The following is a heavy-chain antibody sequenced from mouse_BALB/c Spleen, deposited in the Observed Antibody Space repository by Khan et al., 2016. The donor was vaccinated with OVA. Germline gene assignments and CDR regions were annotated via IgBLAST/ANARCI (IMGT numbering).Heavy chain of an antibody. V-gene: IGHV5-6*01. D-gene: IGHD1-1*01. CDR2: ITTGGAYT. Sequence: EVQGVESGGDFVRPGGSLKLSCAASGFTFSTYGMSWVRQTPDKRLEWVATITTGGAYTYYPDNVKGRFTISRDNAKNTLYLQLSSLKSEDTAIYYCARLAYYYNSERFAYWGQGTLVTVSA. J-gene: IGHJ3*01. CDR3: ARLAYYYNSERFAY. CDR1: GFTFSTYG.